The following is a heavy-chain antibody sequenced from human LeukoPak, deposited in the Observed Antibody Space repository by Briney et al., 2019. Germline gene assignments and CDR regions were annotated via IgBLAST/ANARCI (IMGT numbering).Heavy chain of an antibody. J-gene: IGHJ4*02. CDR2: IYSGGAT. V-gene: IGHV3-66*04. D-gene: IGHD3-9*01. CDR3: ARLQYDVLTGPFDY. Sequence: PGGSLRLSCAASGITVSTNYMSWVRQAPGKGLEWVSIIYSGGATFYADSVKGRFTISRENSKNTLWLQMNSLRAEDTAVYYCARLQYDVLTGPFDYWGQGTLVTVSS. CDR1: GITVSTNY.